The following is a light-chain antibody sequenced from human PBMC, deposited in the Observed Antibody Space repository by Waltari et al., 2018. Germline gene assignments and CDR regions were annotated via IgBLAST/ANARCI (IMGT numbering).Light chain of an antibody. CDR1: SSNIGEAYD. CDR3: QSYDTSLRSSV. CDR2: RNT. Sequence: QSVLTQPPSVSGAPGQRVTISCNGSSSNIGEAYDVQGYQQIPGTAPKLLIYRNTNRPSGVPDRFSGSKSGTSASLAITGLQAEDEADYYCQSYDTSLRSSVFGGGTKLTVL. J-gene: IGLJ2*01. V-gene: IGLV1-40*01.